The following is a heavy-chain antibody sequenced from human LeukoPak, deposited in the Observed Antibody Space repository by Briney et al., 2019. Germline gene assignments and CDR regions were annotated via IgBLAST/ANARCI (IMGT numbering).Heavy chain of an antibody. J-gene: IGHJ4*02. Sequence: EPGGSLRLSCAASGFTVGSNYLNWVRQAPGKGLEWVSVIYSSGRTYYADSVKGRFTISRDNSKNTLYLQMNSLRAEDTAVYYCARGDRAASGYDSWGQGTLVTVSS. D-gene: IGHD3-22*01. CDR2: IYSSGRT. CDR3: ARGDRAASGYDS. CDR1: GFTVGSNY. V-gene: IGHV3-66*01.